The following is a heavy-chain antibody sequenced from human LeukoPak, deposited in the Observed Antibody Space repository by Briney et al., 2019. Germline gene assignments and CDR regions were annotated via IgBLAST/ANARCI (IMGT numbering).Heavy chain of an antibody. J-gene: IGHJ5*02. D-gene: IGHD1-26*01. CDR2: IYYTGTT. Sequence: SETLSLTCTVSGSSISPYYWGWIRQPPGKGLEWIGYIYYTGTTNYSPSLKSRVTISVDTSKNQFSLKLSSVTAADTAVYYCAREGAWFDPWGQGTLVTVSS. CDR1: GSSISPYY. V-gene: IGHV4-59*01. CDR3: AREGAWFDP.